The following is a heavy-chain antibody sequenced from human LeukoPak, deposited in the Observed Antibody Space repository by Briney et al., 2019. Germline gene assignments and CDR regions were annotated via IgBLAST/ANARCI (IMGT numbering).Heavy chain of an antibody. V-gene: IGHV3-21*01. CDR2: ISSSSSYI. CDR1: GFTFSSYS. Sequence: GGSLRLSCAASGFTFSSYSMNWVRQAPGKGLEWVSSISSSSSYIYYADSVKGRFTISRDNAKNSLYLQMNSLRAEDTAVYYCARSSITIFGVVIPLDYWGQGTLVTVSP. CDR3: ARSSITIFGVVIPLDY. D-gene: IGHD3-3*01. J-gene: IGHJ4*02.